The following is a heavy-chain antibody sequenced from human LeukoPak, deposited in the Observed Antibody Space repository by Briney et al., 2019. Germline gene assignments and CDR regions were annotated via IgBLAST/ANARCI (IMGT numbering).Heavy chain of an antibody. CDR1: GFTLSNSW. D-gene: IGHD7-27*01. CDR2: INNDGSRT. CDR3: ARGGLPGGFDY. V-gene: IGHV3-74*01. Sequence: GGSLRLYCAASGFTLSNSWMFWVRQAPGKGLVWVSDINNDGSRTSYADSVKGRFTISRDGAKNTLFLQMNSLRAEDTAVYYCARGGLPGGFDYWGQGTLVTVSS. J-gene: IGHJ4*02.